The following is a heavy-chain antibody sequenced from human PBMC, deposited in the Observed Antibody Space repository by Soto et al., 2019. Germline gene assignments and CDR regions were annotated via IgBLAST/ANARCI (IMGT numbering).Heavy chain of an antibody. V-gene: IGHV3-30*18. J-gene: IGHJ6*02. CDR3: AKDLFEPPAPTDYGDHGEDYYYYGMDV. D-gene: IGHD4-17*01. Sequence: PGGSLRLSCAASGFTFSSYGMHWVRQAPGKGLEWVAVISYDGSNKYYADSVKGRFTISRDNSKNTLYLQMNSLRAEDTAVYYCAKDLFEPPAPTDYGDHGEDYYYYGMDVWGQGTTVTVSS. CDR1: GFTFSSYG. CDR2: ISYDGSNK.